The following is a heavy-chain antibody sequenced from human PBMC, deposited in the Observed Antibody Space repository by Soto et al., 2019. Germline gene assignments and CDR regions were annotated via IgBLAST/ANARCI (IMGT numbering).Heavy chain of an antibody. CDR2: INHSGST. V-gene: IGHV4-34*01. Sequence: SETLSLTCAVYGGSFSGYYWSWIRQPPGKGLEWIGEINHSGSTNYNPSLKSRVTISVDTSKNQFSLKLSSVTAADTAVYYCARGVLDIVATREFDPWGQGTLVTVSS. J-gene: IGHJ5*02. D-gene: IGHD5-12*01. CDR3: ARGVLDIVATREFDP. CDR1: GGSFSGYY.